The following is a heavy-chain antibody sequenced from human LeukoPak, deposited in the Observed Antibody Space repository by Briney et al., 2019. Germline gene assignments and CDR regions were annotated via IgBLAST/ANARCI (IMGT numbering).Heavy chain of an antibody. CDR3: AKDIAYDSSCPMETDY. J-gene: IGHJ4*02. V-gene: IGHV3-43D*03. Sequence: GGSLRLSCAASGFTFDDYAMHWVRQAPGKGLEWVSLISWDGGSTYYADSVKGRSIISRDKNQNSLYSQMNRLRADHTALDYCAKDIAYDSSCPMETDYWGQGTLVTVSS. CDR1: GFTFDDYA. D-gene: IGHD3-22*01. CDR2: ISWDGGST.